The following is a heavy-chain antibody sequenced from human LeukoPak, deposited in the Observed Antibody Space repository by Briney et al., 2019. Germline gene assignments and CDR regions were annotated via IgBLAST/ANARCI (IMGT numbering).Heavy chain of an antibody. CDR1: GFIFTEYG. Sequence: GGSLTLSCAASGFIFTEYGMYWVRQAPGKWLEWVAFVRKDATEKKYADSVEGRFTISRDDSENTVYLKMNNLRVDDTAVYYCAKRSGPNSGPFDSWGQGTPVIVSS. J-gene: IGHJ4*02. D-gene: IGHD1-1*01. CDR3: AKRSGPNSGPFDS. CDR2: VRKDATEK. V-gene: IGHV3-30*02.